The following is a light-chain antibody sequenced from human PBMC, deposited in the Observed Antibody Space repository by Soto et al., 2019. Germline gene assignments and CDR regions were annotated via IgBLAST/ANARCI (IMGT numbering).Light chain of an antibody. CDR1: SSNIGSNH. CDR2: TNY. J-gene: IGLJ1*01. Sequence: VLTQPPSASGTPGQSVTISCAGSSSNIGSNHAYWYQQLPRAAPKLLIYTNYQRPSGVPDRFSGSKSGTSASLAISGLRSEDEADYYCAAWDDSLSGYVFGTGTKVTVL. V-gene: IGLV1-47*02. CDR3: AAWDDSLSGYV.